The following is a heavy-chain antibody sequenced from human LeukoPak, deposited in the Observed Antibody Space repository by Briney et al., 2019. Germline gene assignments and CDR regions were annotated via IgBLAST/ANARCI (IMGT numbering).Heavy chain of an antibody. V-gene: IGHV1-46*01. D-gene: IGHD1-26*01. CDR1: GYTFTSYY. CDR2: INPSGGST. J-gene: IGHJ3*02. CDR3: ARVVTRDPELIDAFDI. Sequence: SVTLSCKASGYTFTSYYMHWVRRAPGQGLEWMGIINPSGGSTSYAQKFQGRVTMTRDTSTSTVYMELSSLRSEDTAVYYCARVVTRDPELIDAFDIWGQGTMVSVSS.